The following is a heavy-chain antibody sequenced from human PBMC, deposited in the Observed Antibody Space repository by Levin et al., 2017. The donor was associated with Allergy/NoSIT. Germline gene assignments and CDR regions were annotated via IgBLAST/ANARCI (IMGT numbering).Heavy chain of an antibody. CDR2: IIPIFGSA. CDR3: ARDFREQVVPGNDALDI. Sequence: SVKVSCKASGGTFSRYAISWVRQAPGQGLEWMGGIIPIFGSANYAQKFQGRVTITADDSTSTAYMELSSLRSEDTAVYYCARDFREQVVPGNDALDIWGQGTAVTVSS. CDR1: GGTFSRYA. V-gene: IGHV1-69*13. J-gene: IGHJ3*02. D-gene: IGHD6-6*01.